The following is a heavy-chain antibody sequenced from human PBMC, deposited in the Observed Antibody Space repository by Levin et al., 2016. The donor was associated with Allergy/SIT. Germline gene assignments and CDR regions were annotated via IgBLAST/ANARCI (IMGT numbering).Heavy chain of an antibody. CDR3: ARVFGRNADYYYYYYMDV. J-gene: IGHJ6*03. Sequence: SETLSLTCAVSGGSISSSNWWSWVRQPPGKGLEWIGEIYHSGSTNYNPSLKSRVTISVDKSKNQFSLKLSSVTAADTAVYYCARVFGRNADYYYYYYMDVWGKGTTVTVSS. CDR1: GGSISSSNW. CDR2: IYHSGST. D-gene: IGHD1-1*01. V-gene: IGHV4-4*02.